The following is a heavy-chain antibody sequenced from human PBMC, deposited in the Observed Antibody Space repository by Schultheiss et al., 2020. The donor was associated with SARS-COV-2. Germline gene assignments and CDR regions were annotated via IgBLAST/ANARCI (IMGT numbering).Heavy chain of an antibody. Sequence: LETLSLTCAVYGGSFSGYYWSWIRQPAGKGLEWIGEIYHSGSTNYNPSHKSRVTISVDKSKNQFSLKLSSVTAADTAVYYCARGFYYDTSAFDYWGQGTLVTVSS. CDR3: ARGFYYDTSAFDY. CDR2: IYHSGST. D-gene: IGHD3-22*01. CDR1: GGSFSGYY. V-gene: IGHV4-34*01. J-gene: IGHJ4*02.